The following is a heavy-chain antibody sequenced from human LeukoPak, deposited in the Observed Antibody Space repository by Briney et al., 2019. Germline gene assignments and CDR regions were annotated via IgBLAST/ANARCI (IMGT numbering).Heavy chain of an antibody. CDR3: ARLRNGNRDFDY. J-gene: IGHJ4*02. CDR1: GYTISGYY. Sequence: ASVKVSCKASGYTISGYYMHWVRQAPGQGLEWMGWINPNSGGTKYAQKFQGRVTMTSDTSINTAYMELSRLRSDDTALYYCARLRNGNRDFDYWGQGTLVTVSS. D-gene: IGHD1/OR15-1a*01. V-gene: IGHV1-2*02. CDR2: INPNSGGT.